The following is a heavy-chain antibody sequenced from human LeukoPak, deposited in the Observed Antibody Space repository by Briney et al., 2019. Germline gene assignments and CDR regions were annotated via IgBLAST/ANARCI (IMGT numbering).Heavy chain of an antibody. CDR1: GFTFSSYG. Sequence: GGSLRLSCAASGFTFSSYGMHWVRQAPGKGLEWVAVISYDGSNKYYADSVKGRFTISRDNSKNTLYLQMNSLRADDTAVYYCARPGCGGNCYYRMDVWGKGTTVTVSS. D-gene: IGHD2-21*01. V-gene: IGHV3-30*03. J-gene: IGHJ6*04. CDR3: ARPGCGGNCYYRMDV. CDR2: ISYDGSNK.